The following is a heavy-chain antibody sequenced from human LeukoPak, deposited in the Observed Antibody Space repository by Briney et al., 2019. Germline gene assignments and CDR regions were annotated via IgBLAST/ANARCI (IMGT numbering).Heavy chain of an antibody. J-gene: IGHJ4*02. CDR1: GFTVSTYV. CDR3: VRDSNFKIDY. V-gene: IGHV3-74*01. D-gene: IGHD5-24*01. Sequence: GGSLRLSCAVSGFTVSTYVMHWVRRAPGEGLVWVSRINHDGSDISYADSVKGRSTISRDNAKNTLYLRMNSLRADDTAIYYCVRDSNFKIDYWGQGTLVTVSS. CDR2: INHDGSDI.